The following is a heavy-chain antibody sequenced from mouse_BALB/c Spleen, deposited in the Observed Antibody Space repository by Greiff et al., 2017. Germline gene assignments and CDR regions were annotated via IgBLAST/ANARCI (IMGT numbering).Heavy chain of an antibody. CDR2: INPSTGYT. CDR3: ARDYYDYDVFAY. V-gene: IGHV1-7*01. D-gene: IGHD2-4*01. Sequence: VQLQQSGAELAKPGASVKMSCKASGYTFTSCWMHWVKQRPGQGLEWIGYINPSTGYTEYNQKFKDKATLTADKSSSTAYMQLSSLTSEDSAVYYCARDYYDYDVFAYWGQGTLVTVSA. CDR1: GYTFTSCW. J-gene: IGHJ3*01.